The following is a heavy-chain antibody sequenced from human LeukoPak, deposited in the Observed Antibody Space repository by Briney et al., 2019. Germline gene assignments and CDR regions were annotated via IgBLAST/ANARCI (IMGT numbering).Heavy chain of an antibody. CDR1: GFTFSSYS. CDR3: ARDKSYDGSGHLLH. J-gene: IGHJ4*02. Sequence: GGSLRLSCAASGFTFSSYSLSWVRQAPGKGLEWVSSISSSSSHIYYADSVKGRFTISRDNAKNSLYLQMNSLRAEDTAVYFCARDKSYDGSGHLLHWGQGTLVTVSS. V-gene: IGHV3-21*01. CDR2: ISSSSSHI. D-gene: IGHD3-22*01.